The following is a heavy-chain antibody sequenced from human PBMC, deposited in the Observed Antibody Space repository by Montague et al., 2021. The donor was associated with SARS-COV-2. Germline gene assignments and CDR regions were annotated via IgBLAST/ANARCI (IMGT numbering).Heavy chain of an antibody. CDR2: ISSSSSTI. CDR3: ARVVGPTSYCYYGMDV. CDR1: GFTFSSYN. J-gene: IGHJ6*02. D-gene: IGHD1-26*01. V-gene: IGHV3-48*02. Sequence: SLRLSCAASGFTFSSYNMNWVRQAPGKGLEWVSYISSSSSTIYYADSVKGRFTISRDNAKDSLYLQMNSLRDEDTAVFYCARVVGPTSYCYYGMDVWGQGTTVTVSS.